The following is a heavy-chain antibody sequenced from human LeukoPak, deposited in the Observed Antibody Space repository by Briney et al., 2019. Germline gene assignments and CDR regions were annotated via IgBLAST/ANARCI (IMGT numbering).Heavy chain of an antibody. D-gene: IGHD3-3*01. J-gene: IGHJ4*02. CDR2: ISSSSSYT. V-gene: IGHV3-21*05. Sequence: GGSLRLSCAASGLTFSSYAMSWVRQAPGKGLEWVSYISSSSSYTNYADSVKGRFTISRDNAKNSLYLQMNSLRAEDTAVYYCARSIGYYDFWSGYQTDWGQGTLVTVSS. CDR3: ARSIGYYDFWSGYQTD. CDR1: GLTFSSYA.